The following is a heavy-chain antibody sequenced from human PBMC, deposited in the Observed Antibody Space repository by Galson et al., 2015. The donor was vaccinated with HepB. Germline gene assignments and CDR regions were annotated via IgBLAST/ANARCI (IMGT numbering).Heavy chain of an antibody. CDR3: ARDSGYGPYYYGMDV. D-gene: IGHD6-25*01. J-gene: IGHJ6*02. V-gene: IGHV4-30-4*01. Sequence: TLSLTCTVSGGSISSGGHYWSWIRQPPGKGLEWIGYISYSGGTYYNPSLKSRISISLDTSKNQFSLKLSSVPAADTAVYYCARDSGYGPYYYGMDVWGRGTTVTVS. CDR1: GGSISSGGHY. CDR2: ISYSGGT.